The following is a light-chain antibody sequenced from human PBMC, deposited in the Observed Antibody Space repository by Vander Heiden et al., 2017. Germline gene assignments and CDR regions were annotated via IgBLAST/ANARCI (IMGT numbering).Light chain of an antibody. CDR3: QQYSIDSPT. CDR2: DAS. CDR1: QSITTW. Sequence: DIQMIQSPSTLSASVGDRVTITCRASQSITTWLAWYQQKPGKAPELLIYDASNLQSGVPSRFSGSGSGTDFSLTISSLQPDDFATYYCQQYSIDSPTFGQGTKVEI. J-gene: IGKJ1*01. V-gene: IGKV1-5*01.